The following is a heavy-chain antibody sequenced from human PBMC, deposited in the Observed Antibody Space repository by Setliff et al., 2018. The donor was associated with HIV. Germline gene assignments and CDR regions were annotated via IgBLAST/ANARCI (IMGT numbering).Heavy chain of an antibody. CDR3: AKDAVQANKRWDWFDP. J-gene: IGHJ5*02. Sequence: GGSLRLSCAASGFTFDNYAMTWVRQAPGKGLEWVSGISGGIGADTDYADSVKGRFTISRDSSKNTLYLQMNGLRAEDTAVYYCAKDAVQANKRWDWFDPWGQGVLVTVSS. CDR2: ISGGIGADT. V-gene: IGHV3-23*01. D-gene: IGHD6-19*01. CDR1: GFTFDNYA.